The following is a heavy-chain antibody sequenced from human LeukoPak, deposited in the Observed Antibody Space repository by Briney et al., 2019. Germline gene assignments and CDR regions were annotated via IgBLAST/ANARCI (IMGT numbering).Heavy chain of an antibody. J-gene: IGHJ6*04. CDR1: GFTFSSYS. V-gene: IGHV3-21*01. CDR2: ISSSSSYI. CDR3: ARDSSSWYDYGMDV. Sequence: GGSLRLSCAASGFTFSSYSMNWVRQAPGKGLEGVSSISSSSSYIYYADSVKGRFTISRDNAKNSLYLQMNSLRAEDTAVYYCARDSSSWYDYGMDVWGKGTTVTVSS. D-gene: IGHD6-13*01.